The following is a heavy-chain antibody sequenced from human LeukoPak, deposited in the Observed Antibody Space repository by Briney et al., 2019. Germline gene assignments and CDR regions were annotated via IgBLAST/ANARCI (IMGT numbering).Heavy chain of an antibody. Sequence: GGSLRLSCAASGFTFSSYAMHWVRQAPGKGLEWVANIKKDGSDKNYLGSVKGRFTISRDNAKNSLYVQMNSLRVEDTAVYYCVAGSGWRFDYWGQGTLVTVSS. CDR1: GFTFSSYA. V-gene: IGHV3-7*01. CDR2: IKKDGSDK. D-gene: IGHD6-19*01. CDR3: VAGSGWRFDY. J-gene: IGHJ4*02.